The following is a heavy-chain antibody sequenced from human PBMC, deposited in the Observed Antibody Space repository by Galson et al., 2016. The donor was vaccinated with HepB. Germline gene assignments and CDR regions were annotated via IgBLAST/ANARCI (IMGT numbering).Heavy chain of an antibody. J-gene: IGHJ4*02. CDR2: IYRGGSN. Sequence: SLRLSCAVSGFAVRSNFMAWVRQAPGKGLEWVSLIYRGGSNYYADSVRGRFTISRDISKNTLFLEMLNLRAEDTAVYYCARVQTFYDYTWGTSRPRYFDYWGQGTLVTVSS. V-gene: IGHV3-53*01. CDR1: GFAVRSNF. D-gene: IGHD3-16*02. CDR3: ARVQTFYDYTWGTSRPRYFDY.